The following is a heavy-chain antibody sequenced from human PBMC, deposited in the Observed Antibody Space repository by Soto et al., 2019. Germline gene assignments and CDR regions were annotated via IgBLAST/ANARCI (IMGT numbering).Heavy chain of an antibody. D-gene: IGHD3-3*01. CDR2: IIPIVGTA. J-gene: IGHJ6*02. Sequence: QVQLVQSGAEVKKPGSSVKVSCKASGGTFSSYAISWVRQAPGQGLEWMGGIIPIVGTANYAQKFQGRVTITADESTSTAYMELSSQRSEDTAVYYCARDSDFWSGYYNYYYYGMDVWGQGTPVTVSS. V-gene: IGHV1-69*01. CDR3: ARDSDFWSGYYNYYYYGMDV. CDR1: GGTFSSYA.